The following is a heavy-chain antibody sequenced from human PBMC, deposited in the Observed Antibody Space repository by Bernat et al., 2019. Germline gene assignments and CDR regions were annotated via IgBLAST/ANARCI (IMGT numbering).Heavy chain of an antibody. V-gene: IGHV3-53*02. J-gene: IGHJ3*02. D-gene: IGHD6-13*01. CDR1: GFTVSSNY. CDR3: ARGGLAAAGIAFDI. CDR2: IYSGGST. Sequence: EVQLVETGGGLIQPGGSLRLSCAASGFTVSSNYMSWVRQAPGKGLEWVSVIYSGGSTYYADSVKGRFTISRDNSKNTLYLQMNSLRAEDTAVYYCARGGLAAAGIAFDIWGLGTMVTVSS.